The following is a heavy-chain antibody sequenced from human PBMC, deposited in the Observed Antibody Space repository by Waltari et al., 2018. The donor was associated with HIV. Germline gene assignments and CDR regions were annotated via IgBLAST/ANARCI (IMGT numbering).Heavy chain of an antibody. Sequence: QVQLVQSGAEVKKPGASVKVSCKASRYTFTDHYMHWVRQAPGEGLEWMGRINPQSGAKDYEKKFKGRVTMTRETSISTAYMELSRLTSDDTAVYYCATGFGYGSWDLGDYWGQGTRVTVSS. CDR1: RYTFTDHY. CDR2: INPQSGAK. D-gene: IGHD1-26*01. CDR3: ATGFGYGSWDLGDY. J-gene: IGHJ4*02. V-gene: IGHV1-2*06.